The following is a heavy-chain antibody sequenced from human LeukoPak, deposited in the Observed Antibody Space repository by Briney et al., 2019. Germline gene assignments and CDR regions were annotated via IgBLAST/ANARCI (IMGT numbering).Heavy chain of an antibody. D-gene: IGHD1-26*01. Sequence: SETLSLTCAVYGESFSDYYWSWIRQPPGKGLEWIGEINHSGSTNYSPSLKSRVTISVNTSKNQFSLKLTSVTAADTAVYYCARGRQNSGSYSDAFDIWGQGTMVTVSS. CDR2: INHSGST. CDR1: GESFSDYY. CDR3: ARGRQNSGSYSDAFDI. J-gene: IGHJ3*02. V-gene: IGHV4-34*01.